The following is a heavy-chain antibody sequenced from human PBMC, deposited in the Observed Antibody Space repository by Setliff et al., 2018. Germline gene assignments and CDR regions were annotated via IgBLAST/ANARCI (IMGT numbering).Heavy chain of an antibody. V-gene: IGHV1-2*02. J-gene: IGHJ4*02. CDR3: ARAQSWSGGPYYFDN. Sequence: ASVKVSCKASGYTFTGYYMHWVRQAPGQGLEWMGWINPNSGGTNYAQKFQGRVTMTRDTSISTAYMELSRLRFEDTAVYYCARAQSWSGGPYYFDNWGQGTLVTVSS. CDR2: INPNSGGT. D-gene: IGHD3-3*01. CDR1: GYTFTGYY.